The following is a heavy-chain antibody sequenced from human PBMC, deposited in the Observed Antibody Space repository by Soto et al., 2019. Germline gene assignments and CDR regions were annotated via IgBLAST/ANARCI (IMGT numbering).Heavy chain of an antibody. CDR3: ARADRRTDYFDY. D-gene: IGHD2-15*01. V-gene: IGHV4-30-2*01. J-gene: IGHJ4*02. Sequence: SETLSLTCAVSGGSISSGGYSWSWIRQPPGKGLKWIGYIYHSGSTYYNPSLKSRVTISVDRSKNQFSLRLSSVTAADTAVYYCARADRRTDYFDYWGQGTLVTVSS. CDR1: GGSISSGGYS. CDR2: IYHSGST.